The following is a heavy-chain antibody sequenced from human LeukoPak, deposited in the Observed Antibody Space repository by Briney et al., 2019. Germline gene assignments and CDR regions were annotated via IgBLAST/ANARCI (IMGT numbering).Heavy chain of an antibody. CDR1: GFTFSSYA. J-gene: IGHJ4*02. V-gene: IGHV3-30-3*01. CDR3: ARERRYGGYDY. D-gene: IGHD5-12*01. CDR2: ISYDGSNK. Sequence: GGSLRLSCAASGFTFSSYAMHWVRQAPGKGLKWVAVISYDGSNKYYADSVKGRFTISRDNSKNTLYLQMNSLRAEDTAVYYCARERRYGGYDYWGQGTLVTVSS.